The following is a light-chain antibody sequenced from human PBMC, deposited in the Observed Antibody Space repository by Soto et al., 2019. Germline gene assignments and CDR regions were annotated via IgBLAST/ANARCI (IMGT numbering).Light chain of an antibody. J-gene: IGLJ1*01. V-gene: IGLV3-21*02. CDR3: QVWDDNSDHHV. CDR2: DDS. CDR1: NIGGKS. Sequence: SYELTQTSSVSVAPGQTTRISCGGNNIGGKSVHWYQQKPGQAPVVVVYDDSDRPSGIPERFSGSNSGNTATLTISRVEAGDEADYHCQVWDDNSDHHVFATGTKVTV.